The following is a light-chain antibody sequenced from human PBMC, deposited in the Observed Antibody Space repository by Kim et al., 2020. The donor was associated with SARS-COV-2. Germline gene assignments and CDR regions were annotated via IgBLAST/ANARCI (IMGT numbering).Light chain of an antibody. CDR2: GAS. J-gene: IGKJ4*01. V-gene: IGKV3-15*01. CDR3: QQDNNWPPLT. CDR1: QSVSSN. Sequence: EIVMTQSPATLSVSPGERATLSCRASQSVSSNLAWYQQKPGQAPRLLIYGASTRATGIPARFSGSESGTEFTLTISSLQSEDFAVYYCQQDNNWPPLTFGGGTKVDIK.